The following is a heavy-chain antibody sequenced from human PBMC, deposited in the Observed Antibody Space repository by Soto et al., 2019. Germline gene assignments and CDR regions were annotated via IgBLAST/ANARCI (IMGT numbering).Heavy chain of an antibody. CDR2: IIPIFGTA. CDR3: AVLLRFLEWLQYPEPAEQGMDV. V-gene: IGHV1-69*13. D-gene: IGHD3-3*01. J-gene: IGHJ6*02. Sequence: SVKVSCKASGGTFSSYASSWVRQAPGQGLEWMGGIIPIFGTANYAQKFQGRVTITADESTSTAYMELSSLRSEDTAVYYCAVLLRFLEWLQYPEPAEQGMDVWGQGTTVPVSS. CDR1: GGTFSSYA.